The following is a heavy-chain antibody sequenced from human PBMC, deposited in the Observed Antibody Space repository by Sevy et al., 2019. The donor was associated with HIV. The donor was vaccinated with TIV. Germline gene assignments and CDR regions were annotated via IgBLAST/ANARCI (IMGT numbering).Heavy chain of an antibody. CDR1: GFTFSNAW. CDR2: IKSKTDGGTT. Sequence: GGSLRLSCAASGFTFSNAWMSWVRQAPGKGLEWVGRIKSKTDGGTTDYAAPVKGRFTISRDDSKNTLYLQMNSLKTEDTAVYYCTTDDVKTMRGDGGSGAFDIWGQGTMVTVSS. V-gene: IGHV3-15*01. J-gene: IGHJ3*02. D-gene: IGHD3-22*01. CDR3: TTDDVKTMRGDGGSGAFDI.